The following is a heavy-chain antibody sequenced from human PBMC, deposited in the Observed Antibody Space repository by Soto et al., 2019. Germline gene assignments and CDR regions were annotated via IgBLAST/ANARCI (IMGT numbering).Heavy chain of an antibody. V-gene: IGHV1-2*02. CDR2: INPNSGGT. CDR1: GYTFPGYY. D-gene: IGHD3-9*01. CDR3: AREYIYYDILTVYSPPYYYYGMDV. Sequence: ASVKVSCKASGYTFPGYYMHWVRQAPGQGLEWMGWINPNSGGTNYAQKFQGRVTMTRDTSISTAYMELSRLRSDDTAVYYCAREYIYYDILTVYSPPYYYYGMDVWGQGITVPVSS. J-gene: IGHJ6*01.